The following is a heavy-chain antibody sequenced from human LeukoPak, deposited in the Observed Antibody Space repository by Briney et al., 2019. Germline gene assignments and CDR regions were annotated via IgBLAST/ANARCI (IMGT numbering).Heavy chain of an antibody. V-gene: IGHV3-21*06. J-gene: IGHJ4*02. CDR1: GFTFSSYN. Sequence: GGSLTLFCSASGFTFSSYNMNWVRQAPGKGLEWVSRISSWSSYIYYADSVKGRFTISRDNVKNSLYLKMNSVTGEDTAVYYCARDLKETAMGESAHDYWGQGTLVTVSS. D-gene: IGHD5-18*01. CDR2: ISSWSSYI. CDR3: ARDLKETAMGESAHDY.